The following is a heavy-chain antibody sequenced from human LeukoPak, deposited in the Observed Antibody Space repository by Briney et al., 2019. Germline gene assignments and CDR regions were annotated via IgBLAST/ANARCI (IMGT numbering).Heavy chain of an antibody. D-gene: IGHD6-13*01. J-gene: IGHJ5*02. CDR2: ISYDGSNK. CDR1: GFTFSSYG. CDR3: AKDRRFAAAAGTVWFDP. V-gene: IGHV3-30*18. Sequence: PGGSLRLSCAAPGFTFSSYGMHWVRQAPGKGLEWVAVISYDGSNKYYADSVKGRFTISRDNSKNTLYLQMNSLRAEDTAVYYCAKDRRFAAAAGTVWFDPWGQGTLVTVSS.